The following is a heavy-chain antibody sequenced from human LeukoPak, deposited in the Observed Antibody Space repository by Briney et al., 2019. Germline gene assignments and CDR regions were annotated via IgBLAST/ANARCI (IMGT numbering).Heavy chain of an antibody. J-gene: IGHJ3*02. CDR3: ARESHNLDDAFDI. CDR2: INPNSGGT. CDR1: GYTFTAYY. Sequence: ASVTVSCKASGYTFTAYYLHWVRQAPGQGLEWMGRINPNSGGTNYEPKFQGRVTMTRDTSISTPYMELSRLRSDDTAVYYCARESHNLDDAFDIWGEGTMVTVSS. V-gene: IGHV1-2*06. D-gene: IGHD5-24*01.